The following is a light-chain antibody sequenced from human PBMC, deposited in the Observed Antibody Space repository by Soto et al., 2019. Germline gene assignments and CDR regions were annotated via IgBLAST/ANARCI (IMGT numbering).Light chain of an antibody. J-gene: IGKJ2*03. V-gene: IGKV1-5*03. CDR1: QSISEW. CDR3: QQYDTYYS. CDR2: AAS. Sequence: DIQMTQSPSTLSAYVGDRVTITCRASQSISEWLAWYQQKPGKPPNILIYAASTLASGVPSRFSGSGSGTEFTLTIISLQPEDLATYYCQQYDTYYSFGQGTKVEIK.